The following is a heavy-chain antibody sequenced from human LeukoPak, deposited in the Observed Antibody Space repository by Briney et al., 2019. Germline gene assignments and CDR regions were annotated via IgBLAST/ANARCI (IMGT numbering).Heavy chain of an antibody. CDR2: IRSKAYGGTT. Sequence: GGSLRLSCTASGFTFGDYAMSWVRQAPGKGREGVGFIRSKAYGGTTEYAASVKGRFTISRDDSKSIAYLQMNSLKTEDTAVYYCTRDPVVDFWSGYFDYWGQGTLVTVSS. V-gene: IGHV3-49*04. CDR1: GFTFGDYA. J-gene: IGHJ4*02. D-gene: IGHD3-3*01. CDR3: TRDPVVDFWSGYFDY.